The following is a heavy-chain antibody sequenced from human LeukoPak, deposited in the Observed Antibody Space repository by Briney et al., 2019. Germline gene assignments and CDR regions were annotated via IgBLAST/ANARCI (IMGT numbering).Heavy chain of an antibody. Sequence: PSQTLSLTCTVSGGSISSGDYYWSWIRQPPGKGLEWFGYIYYSRSTYYNPSLKSRVNISVDTSKNQFSLKLSSVTAAYTAVYYCARGSHDSPFDYWGQGTLVTVSS. J-gene: IGHJ4*02. CDR3: ARGSHDSPFDY. CDR2: IYYSRST. CDR1: GGSISSGDYY. D-gene: IGHD3-9*01. V-gene: IGHV4-30-4*01.